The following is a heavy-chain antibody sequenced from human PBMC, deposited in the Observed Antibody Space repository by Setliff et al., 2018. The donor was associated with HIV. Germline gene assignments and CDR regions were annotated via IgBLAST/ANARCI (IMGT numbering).Heavy chain of an antibody. Sequence: GGSLRLSCEASGFTFSIYNMNWVRQAPGKGLEWVSYISTSGSTIYYADSVKGRFTISRDNGKKSLYLQMDSLRDEDTAVYYCAREKFENGNYEFVSTFDSWGQGTLVTVSS. D-gene: IGHD4-17*01. CDR2: ISTSGSTI. V-gene: IGHV3-48*02. CDR1: GFTFSIYN. CDR3: AREKFENGNYEFVSTFDS. J-gene: IGHJ4*02.